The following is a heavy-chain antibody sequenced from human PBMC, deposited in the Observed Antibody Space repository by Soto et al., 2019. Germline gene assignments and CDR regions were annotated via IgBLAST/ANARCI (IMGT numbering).Heavy chain of an antibody. CDR2: LLRSGSSA. CDR3: AKDAISGDGIWLMDS. V-gene: IGHV3-23*01. D-gene: IGHD4-17*01. CDR1: GFTFRNYA. J-gene: IGHJ5*02. Sequence: PGGSLRLSCAASGFTFRNYAMTWARQAPGKGLEWVSSLLRSGSSAYYADSVRGRFTFSSDTSANSLYLQMDNLRAEDTAIYYCAKDAISGDGIWLMDSWGQGTVVTVSS.